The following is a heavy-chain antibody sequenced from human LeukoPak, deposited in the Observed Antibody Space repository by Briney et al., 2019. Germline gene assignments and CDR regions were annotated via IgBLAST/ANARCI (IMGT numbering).Heavy chain of an antibody. J-gene: IGHJ1*01. CDR3: ATGGPDISDSGYFQH. CDR1: GYTFTSYG. Sequence: ASVKVSCKASGYTFTSYGINWVRQATGQGLEWMGWMNPNSGNTGYAQKFQGRVTITRNTSISTAYMELSSLRSEDTAVYYCATGGPDISDSGYFQHWGQGTLVTVSS. CDR2: MNPNSGNT. V-gene: IGHV1-8*03. D-gene: IGHD1-26*01.